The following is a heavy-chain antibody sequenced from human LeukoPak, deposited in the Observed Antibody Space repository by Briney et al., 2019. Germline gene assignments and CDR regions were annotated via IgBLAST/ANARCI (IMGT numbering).Heavy chain of an antibody. Sequence: ASVKVSCRASRYTFTSYAMHWVRQAPGQRLEWMGWINAGNGNTKYSQEFQGRVTITRDTSASTAYMELSSLRSEDMAVYYCARGDSSGYYTRLDYWGQGTLVTVSS. CDR3: ARGDSSGYYTRLDY. CDR1: RYTFTSYA. J-gene: IGHJ4*02. D-gene: IGHD3-3*01. V-gene: IGHV1-3*03. CDR2: INAGNGNT.